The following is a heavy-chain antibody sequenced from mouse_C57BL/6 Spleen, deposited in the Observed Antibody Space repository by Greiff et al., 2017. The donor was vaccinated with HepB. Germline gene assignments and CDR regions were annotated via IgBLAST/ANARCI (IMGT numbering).Heavy chain of an antibody. CDR1: GYTFTSYW. D-gene: IGHD3-2*02. J-gene: IGHJ4*01. V-gene: IGHV1-64*01. Sequence: VQLQQPGAELVKPGASVKLSCKASGYTFTSYWMHWVKQRPGQGLEWIGMIHPNSGSTNYNEKFKSKATLTVDKSSSTAYMQLSSLTSEDSAVYYCARGRQTAQDAMDYWGQGTSVTVSS. CDR2: IHPNSGST. CDR3: ARGRQTAQDAMDY.